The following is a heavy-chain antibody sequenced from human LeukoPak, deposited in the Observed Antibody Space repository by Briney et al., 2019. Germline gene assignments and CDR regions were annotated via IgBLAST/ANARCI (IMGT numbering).Heavy chain of an antibody. Sequence: ASVKVSCKASGYTFIDYWIHWVRQAPGQGLEWMGRVDLNTGDTTSAQKFQGRVTMTRDTSISTLYLDLSGLGSDDTAVYYCARDAPHQRFDYWGQGTLVTVSS. J-gene: IGHJ4*02. CDR2: VDLNTGDT. CDR1: GYTFIDYW. CDR3: ARDAPHQRFDY. V-gene: IGHV1-2*02.